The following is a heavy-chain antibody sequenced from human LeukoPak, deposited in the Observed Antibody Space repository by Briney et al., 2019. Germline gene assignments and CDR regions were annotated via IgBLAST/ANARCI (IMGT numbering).Heavy chain of an antibody. CDR3: TRDSGTYNWFDP. Sequence: GGSLRLSCAASGFTFSGSAIHWVRQSSGKGLEWGGEIDKKDKGYATATAYAASVKGRFTISRADSINTAYLQMKSLKTEDTALYYCTRDSGTYNWFDPSSEATLVTVSS. D-gene: IGHD1-26*01. CDR2: IDKKDKGYATAT. CDR1: GFTFSGSA. J-gene: IGHJ5*01. V-gene: IGHV3-73*01.